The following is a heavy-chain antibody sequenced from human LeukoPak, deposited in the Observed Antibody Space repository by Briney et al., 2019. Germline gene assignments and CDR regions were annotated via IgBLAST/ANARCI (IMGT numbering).Heavy chain of an antibody. Sequence: GGSLRLSCAASGFTFSSYAMSWVRQAPGKGLEWVSAISGSGGSTYYADSVKGRFTISRANAKNTLYLQMNSLRAEDTAVYYCARAKGGFDYWGQGTLVTVSS. CDR3: ARAKGGFDY. D-gene: IGHD1-26*01. CDR1: GFTFSSYA. J-gene: IGHJ4*02. CDR2: ISGSGGST. V-gene: IGHV3-23*01.